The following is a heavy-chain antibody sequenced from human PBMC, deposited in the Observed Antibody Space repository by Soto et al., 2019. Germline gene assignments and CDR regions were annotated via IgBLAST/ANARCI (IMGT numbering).Heavy chain of an antibody. CDR3: ARGECSSNYCFTRWALDI. Sequence: PSETLSLTCAVSGGSFSAYHWTWIRQTPGKGLEWIGEISYSGSTNYKPSLKSRVTISADPSKKQFSLNLTSMTAADSGVYYCARGECSSNYCFTRWALDIWGQGTVVTVSS. D-gene: IGHD2-2*01. CDR1: GGSFSAYH. CDR2: ISYSGST. V-gene: IGHV4-34*01. J-gene: IGHJ3*02.